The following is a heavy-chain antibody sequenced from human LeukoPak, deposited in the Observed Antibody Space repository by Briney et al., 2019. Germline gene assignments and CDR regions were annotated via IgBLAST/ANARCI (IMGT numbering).Heavy chain of an antibody. D-gene: IGHD3-10*01. J-gene: IGHJ6*04. V-gene: IGHV4-34*01. CDR3: ARVSKAYYGSGTSPQYGMDV. CDR2: INHSGST. Sequence: SETLSLTCAVYGGSFSGYYWSWIRQPPGKGLEWIGEINHSGSTNYNPSLKSRVTISVDTSKNQFSLNLSSVTAADTAVYYCARVSKAYYGSGTSPQYGMDVWGKGTTVTVSS. CDR1: GGSFSGYY.